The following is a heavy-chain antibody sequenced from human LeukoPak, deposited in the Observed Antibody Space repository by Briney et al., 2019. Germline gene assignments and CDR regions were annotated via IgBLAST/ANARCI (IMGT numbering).Heavy chain of an antibody. CDR1: GDSVSSNSAA. D-gene: IGHD3-10*01. Sequence: QTLSLTCAISGDSVSSNSAAWDWVRQSPSRGLGWLTRTYYRSKWYNDYAVSVKSRITIDPDTCKNQFSLQLNTVTPEDTAVYYCARDGTLWFGELLGHYYMEVWGKGTTVTVSS. J-gene: IGHJ6*03. V-gene: IGHV6-1*01. CDR3: ARDGTLWFGELLGHYYMEV. CDR2: TYYRSKWYN.